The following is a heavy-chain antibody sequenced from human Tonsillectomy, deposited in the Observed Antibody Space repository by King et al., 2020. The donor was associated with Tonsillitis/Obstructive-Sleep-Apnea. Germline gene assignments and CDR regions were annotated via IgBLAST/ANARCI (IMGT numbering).Heavy chain of an antibody. J-gene: IGHJ4*02. CDR1: GFTFRNSA. CDR3: AKEGPGGQQLIWVDS. V-gene: IGHV3-23*04. D-gene: IGHD6-13*01. Sequence: VQLVESGGGLVQPGGSLRLSCAASGFTFRNSAMSWVRQVPGKRLVWVSAISVSGTEKYYADSVRGRFSISRDNSKNTLYLQLNSLRADDTALYYCAKEGPGGQQLIWVDSWGQGTLVTVSS. CDR2: ISVSGTEK.